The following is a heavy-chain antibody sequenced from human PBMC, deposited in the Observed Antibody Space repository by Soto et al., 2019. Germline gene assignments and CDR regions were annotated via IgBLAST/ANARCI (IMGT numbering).Heavy chain of an antibody. D-gene: IGHD2-15*01. CDR3: ARSEEGYCSGGSCYVKWFDP. CDR1: GGTFSSYA. CDR2: IIPIFGTA. Sequence: QVRLVQSGAEVKKPRSSVKFSCKASGGTFSSYAIIWVRQAPGQGLEWMGGIIPIFGTANYAQKFQGRVTITADESTNTAYMELRRLRSEDAAVYYGARSEEGYCSGGSCYVKWFDPWGQGTLVTVSA. J-gene: IGHJ5*02. V-gene: IGHV1-69*01.